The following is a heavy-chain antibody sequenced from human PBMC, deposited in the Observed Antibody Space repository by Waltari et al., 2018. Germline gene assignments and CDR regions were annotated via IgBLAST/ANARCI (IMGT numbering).Heavy chain of an antibody. CDR2: ISYDGSNK. CDR3: ASGAGVDY. CDR1: GFTFSSYA. J-gene: IGHJ4*02. Sequence: QVQLVESGGGVVQPGRSLRLSCAASGFTFSSYAMHWVRQAPGKGLEWVAVISYDGSNKYYADSVKGRFTISRDNSKNTLYLQMNSLRSEDTAVYYCASGAGVDYWGQGTLVTVSS. D-gene: IGHD6-19*01. V-gene: IGHV3-30-3*01.